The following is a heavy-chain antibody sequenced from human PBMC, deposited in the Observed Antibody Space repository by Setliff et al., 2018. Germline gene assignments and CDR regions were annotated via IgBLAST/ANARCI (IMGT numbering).Heavy chain of an antibody. CDR2: IFYTGST. CDR1: NGSISSGNYF. J-gene: IGHJ6*03. D-gene: IGHD6-13*01. CDR3: ARQPYSTTYYYYYYYMDV. V-gene: IGHV4-39*01. Sequence: SETLSLTCTVSNGSISSGNYFWGWIRQPPGKGLEWMGSIFYTGSTYYSPSLKSRVTMSIDTSKNQFSLNLNSVAAADTAVYYCARQPYSTTYYYYYYYMDVWGKGTTVTVS.